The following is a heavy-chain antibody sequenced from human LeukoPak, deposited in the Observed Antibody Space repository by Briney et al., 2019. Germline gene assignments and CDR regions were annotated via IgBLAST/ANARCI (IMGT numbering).Heavy chain of an antibody. CDR2: ISSSSSYI. CDR3: ARSQCCSSTYYGMDV. CDR1: GFTFSSYS. D-gene: IGHD6-6*01. Sequence: PGGSLRLSCAASGFTFSSYSTNWVRQAPGKGLEWVSSISSSSSYIYYADSVKGRFTISRDNAKNSLYLQMNSLRAEDTAVYYCARSQCCSSTYYGMDVWGQGTTVTVSS. J-gene: IGHJ6*02. V-gene: IGHV3-21*04.